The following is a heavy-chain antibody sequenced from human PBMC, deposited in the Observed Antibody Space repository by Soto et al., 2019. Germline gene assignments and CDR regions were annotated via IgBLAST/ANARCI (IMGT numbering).Heavy chain of an antibody. Sequence: QITLKESGPTLVKPTQTLTLTCTFSGFSLSTSGVGVGWIRQPPGKALEWLALIYWDDDKRYSPSLKSRVTITKDTSKNQVVLTMTNMDPVDTATYYCAHSYYGSEGGVDAFDIWGQGTMVTVSS. J-gene: IGHJ3*02. V-gene: IGHV2-5*02. CDR1: GFSLSTSGVG. CDR2: IYWDDDK. D-gene: IGHD3-10*01. CDR3: AHSYYGSEGGVDAFDI.